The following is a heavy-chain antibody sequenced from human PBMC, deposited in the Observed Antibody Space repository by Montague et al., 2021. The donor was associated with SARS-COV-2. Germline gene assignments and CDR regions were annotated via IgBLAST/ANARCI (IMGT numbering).Heavy chain of an antibody. Sequence: SETQSLTCTVSGGSISSYYWSWIRQPPGKGLEWIGYIYYSGSTNYNPSXXSRVTISVDTSKNQFSLKLSSVTAADTAVYYCARDSHYYDSSGHFDYWGQGTLDTVSS. CDR2: IYYSGST. CDR1: GGSISSYY. J-gene: IGHJ4*02. V-gene: IGHV4-59*13. CDR3: ARDSHYYDSSGHFDY. D-gene: IGHD3-22*01.